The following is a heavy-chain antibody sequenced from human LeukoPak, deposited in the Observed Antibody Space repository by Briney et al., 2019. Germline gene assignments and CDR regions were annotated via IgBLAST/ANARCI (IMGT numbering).Heavy chain of an antibody. D-gene: IGHD6-13*01. J-gene: IGHJ4*02. CDR1: GGTFSSYA. Sequence: GASVKVSCKASGGTFSSYAISWVRQAPGQGLEWMGGIIPIFGTANYAQKFQGRVTITADESTSTAYMELSSLRSEDTAVYYCASQRSRWGAAAGTGTRFDYWGQGTLVTVSS. V-gene: IGHV1-69*13. CDR2: IIPIFGTA. CDR3: ASQRSRWGAAAGTGTRFDY.